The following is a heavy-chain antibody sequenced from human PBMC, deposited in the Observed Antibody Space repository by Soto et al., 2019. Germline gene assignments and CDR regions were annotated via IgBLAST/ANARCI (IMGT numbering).Heavy chain of an antibody. V-gene: IGHV2-5*02. CDR1: GFSLSTSGVG. D-gene: IGHD3-9*01. CDR3: AHSLFDWLFGMGWFDP. CDR2: IYWDDDK. Sequence: QITLKESGPPLVKPTQTLTLTCTFSGFSLSTSGVGVGWIRQPPGKALEWLALIYWDDDKRYSPSLKSRLTITKDTSKNQVVLTMTNMAPVDTATYYCAHSLFDWLFGMGWFDPWGQGTLVTVSS. J-gene: IGHJ5*02.